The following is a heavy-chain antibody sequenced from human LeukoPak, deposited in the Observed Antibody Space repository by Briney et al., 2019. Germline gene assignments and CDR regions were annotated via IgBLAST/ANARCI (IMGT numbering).Heavy chain of an antibody. Sequence: SETLSLTCTVSGGSISSYYWSWIRQPPGKGLEWIGYIYYSGTTNYNPSFKSRVTISVDTSKNQFSLKLSSVTAADTAVYYCAREGRGSCYDYWGQGTLVTVSS. J-gene: IGHJ4*02. D-gene: IGHD2-15*01. V-gene: IGHV4-59*01. CDR1: GGSISSYY. CDR3: AREGRGSCYDY. CDR2: IYYSGTT.